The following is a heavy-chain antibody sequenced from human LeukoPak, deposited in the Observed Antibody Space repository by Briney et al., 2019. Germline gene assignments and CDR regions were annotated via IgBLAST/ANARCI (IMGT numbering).Heavy chain of an antibody. Sequence: SETLSLTCTVSGYSISSGYLGGWIRQPPGKGLVWIGSIYHSGSTYQNPSLKSRVTISVDTSKNQFSLKLTSVTAADTAVYYCARCWRFGEPENWGPGAMVTVSS. CDR2: IYHSGST. J-gene: IGHJ3*01. CDR3: ARCWRFGEPEN. V-gene: IGHV4-38-2*02. D-gene: IGHD3-10*01. CDR1: GYSISSGYL.